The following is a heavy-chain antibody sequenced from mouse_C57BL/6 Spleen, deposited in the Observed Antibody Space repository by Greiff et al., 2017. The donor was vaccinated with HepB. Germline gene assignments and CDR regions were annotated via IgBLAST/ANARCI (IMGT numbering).Heavy chain of an antibody. CDR3: APYYYGSSPYWYFDV. Sequence: EVQVVESGAELVKPGASVKLSCTASGFNIKDYYMHWVKQRTEQGLEWIGRIDPEDGETKYAPKFQGKATITADTSSNTAYLQLSSLTSEDTAVYYCAPYYYGSSPYWYFDVWGTGTTVTVSS. D-gene: IGHD1-1*01. CDR1: GFNIKDYY. V-gene: IGHV14-2*01. J-gene: IGHJ1*03. CDR2: IDPEDGET.